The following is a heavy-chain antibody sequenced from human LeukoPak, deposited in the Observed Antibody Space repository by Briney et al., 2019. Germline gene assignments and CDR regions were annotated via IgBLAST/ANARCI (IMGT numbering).Heavy chain of an antibody. CDR3: AGIRYFDWLVYFDC. D-gene: IGHD3-9*01. V-gene: IGHV1-18*03. CDR2: ISAYNGNT. CDR1: GYTFTSYG. J-gene: IGHJ4*02. Sequence: ASVKVSCKASGYTFTSYGISWVRQAPGQGLEWMGWISAYNGNTNYAQKLQGRVTMTTDTSTSTAYMELRSLRSDDFALYAGAGIRYFDWLVYFDCWGQGTLVTVSS.